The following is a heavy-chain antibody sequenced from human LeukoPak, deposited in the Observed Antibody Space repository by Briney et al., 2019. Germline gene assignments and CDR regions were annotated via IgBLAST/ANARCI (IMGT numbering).Heavy chain of an antibody. V-gene: IGHV4-30-4*08. J-gene: IGHJ4*02. CDR1: GGSFSDYY. CDR2: IYYSGST. Sequence: SETLSLTCAVYGGSFSDYYWSWIRQPPGKGLEWIGYIYYSGSTYYNPSLKSRVTISVDTSKNQFSLKLSSVTAADTAVYYCARRRACSGGSCYLFDYWGQGTLATVSS. CDR3: ARRRACSGGSCYLFDY. D-gene: IGHD2-15*01.